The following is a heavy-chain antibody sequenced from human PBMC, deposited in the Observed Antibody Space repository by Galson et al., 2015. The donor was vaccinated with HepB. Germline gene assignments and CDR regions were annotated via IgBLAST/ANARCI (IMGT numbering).Heavy chain of an antibody. J-gene: IGHJ6*02. D-gene: IGHD3-16*01. V-gene: IGHV3-49*03. CDR1: GFTFGDYA. CDR3: TRDLVPLGYYYGMDV. Sequence: SLRLSCAASGFTFGDYAMSWFRQAPGKGLEWVGFIRSKAYGGTTEYAASVKGRFTISRDDSKSIAYLQMNSLKTEDTAVYYCTRDLVPLGYYYGMDVWGPGTTVTVSS. CDR2: IRSKAYGGTT.